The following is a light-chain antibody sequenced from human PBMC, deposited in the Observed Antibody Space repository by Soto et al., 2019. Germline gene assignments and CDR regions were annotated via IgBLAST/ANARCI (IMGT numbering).Light chain of an antibody. J-gene: IGLJ2*01. CDR1: SSDVGGYDY. CDR3: SSYTSSSTLVL. Sequence: HSVLTQPASVSGSPGQSITISCTGTSSDVGGYDYVSWYQQYPGKAPKLMIYAVSNRPSGVSNRFSGSKSGNTASLTISGLQAEDEADYYCSSYTSSSTLVLFGGGTKLTVL. CDR2: AVS. V-gene: IGLV2-14*03.